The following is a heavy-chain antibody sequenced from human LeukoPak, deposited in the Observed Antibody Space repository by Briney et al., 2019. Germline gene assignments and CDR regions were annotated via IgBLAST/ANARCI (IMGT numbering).Heavy chain of an antibody. J-gene: IGHJ6*04. CDR1: GGSVSSGSYY. CDR2: IYYSGST. D-gene: IGHD2-2*01. V-gene: IGHV4-61*01. Sequence: SETLSLTCTVSGGSVSSGSYYWGWVRQPPGKGLEWIGYIYYSGSTNYNPSLNSRVTISVDTSKSQFSLKLSSVTAADTAVYYCARYARGVVVPAASIYYGMDVWGKGTTVTVSS. CDR3: ARYARGVVVPAASIYYGMDV.